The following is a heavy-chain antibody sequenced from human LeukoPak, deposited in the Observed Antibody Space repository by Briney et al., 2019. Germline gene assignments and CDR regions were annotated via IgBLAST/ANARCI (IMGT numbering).Heavy chain of an antibody. J-gene: IGHJ4*02. CDR1: GGSISSYY. V-gene: IGHV4-59*01. CDR2: IYYSGST. CDR3: AREGSGSLQY. Sequence: SETLSLTCTVSGGSISSYYWSWIRQPPGKGLEWIGYIYYSGSTNYNPSLKSRVTISVDTSKNQFSLKLSSVTAADTAVYYCAREGSGSLQYWGQGTLVTVSS. D-gene: IGHD3-10*01.